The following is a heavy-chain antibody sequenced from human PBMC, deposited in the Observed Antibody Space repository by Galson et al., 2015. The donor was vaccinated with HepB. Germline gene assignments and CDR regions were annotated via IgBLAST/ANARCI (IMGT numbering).Heavy chain of an antibody. V-gene: IGHV3-11*01. CDR2: INGSGSSI. CDR3: AREGSDGRMVTF. J-gene: IGHJ4*02. CDR1: AFTFSDYY. D-gene: IGHD3-16*01. Sequence: SLRLSCAASAFTFSDYYMSWIRQAPGKGLEWVSYINGSGSSIYYADSVKGRFTISRDNAKNSLYLQMNSLRAEDTAVYYCAREGSDGRMVTFWGQGTLVTVSS.